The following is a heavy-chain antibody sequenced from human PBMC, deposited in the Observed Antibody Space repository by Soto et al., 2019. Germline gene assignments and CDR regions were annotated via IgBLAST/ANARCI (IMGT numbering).Heavy chain of an antibody. CDR3: ARGLSSPSAAGV. V-gene: IGHV4-39*01. Sequence: QLQLQESGPGLVKPSETLSLTCAVSGGSVSRGGNYWGWIRQSPGKGLEWIGSVHDTGTTHYNPSLTSRVTISVDTSKNQFSLNVNSVTAADTAVYYCARGLSSPSAAGVWGQGTLVTVSS. J-gene: IGHJ4*02. CDR2: VHDTGTT. CDR1: GGSVSRGGNY. D-gene: IGHD6-6*01.